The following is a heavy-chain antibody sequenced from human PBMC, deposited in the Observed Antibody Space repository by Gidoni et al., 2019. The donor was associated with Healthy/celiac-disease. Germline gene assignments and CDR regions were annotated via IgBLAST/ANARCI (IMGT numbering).Heavy chain of an antibody. CDR3: AKAADLPPGYYYYGMDV. Sequence: EVQLLESGGGFVQPGGSLSLSCAASGFPFSSYAMSWVRQAPGKGLEWVSAISGSGGSTYYADSVKGRFTISRDNSKNTLYLQMNSLRAEDTAVYYCAKAADLPPGYYYYGMDVWGQGTTVTVSS. J-gene: IGHJ6*02. CDR2: ISGSGGST. CDR1: GFPFSSYA. V-gene: IGHV3-23*01.